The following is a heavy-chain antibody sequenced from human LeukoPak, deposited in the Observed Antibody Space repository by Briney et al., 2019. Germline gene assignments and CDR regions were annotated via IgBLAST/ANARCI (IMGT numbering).Heavy chain of an antibody. CDR2: IKQDGSEK. Sequence: PGGSLRLSCSASEFTFSNFWMSWVRQAPGKGPEWVANIKQDGSEKYYVDSVKGRFTISRDNAKNSLYLQMNSLRVEDTAVYYCTRADGDPNFDYWGQGTLVTVSS. CDR1: EFTFSNFW. CDR3: TRADGDPNFDY. V-gene: IGHV3-7*01. J-gene: IGHJ4*02. D-gene: IGHD2-21*01.